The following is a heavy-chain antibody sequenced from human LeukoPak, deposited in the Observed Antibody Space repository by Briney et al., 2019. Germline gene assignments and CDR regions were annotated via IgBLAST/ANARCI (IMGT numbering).Heavy chain of an antibody. CDR2: IYHSGST. D-gene: IGHD4-23*01. Sequence: SETLSLTCTVSGGSISSSSYYWGWIRQPPGKGLEWIGEIYHSGSTNYNPSLKSRVTISVDKSKNQFSLKLSSVTAADTAVYYCARGQYVGGNSAFDYWGQGTLVTVSS. CDR1: GGSISSSSYY. J-gene: IGHJ4*02. CDR3: ARGQYVGGNSAFDY. V-gene: IGHV4-39*07.